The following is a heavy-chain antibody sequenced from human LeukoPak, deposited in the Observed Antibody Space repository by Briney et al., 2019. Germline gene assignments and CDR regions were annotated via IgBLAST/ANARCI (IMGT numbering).Heavy chain of an antibody. D-gene: IGHD1-26*01. V-gene: IGHV3-7*03. CDR3: AKDQVGATDDY. CDR1: GFSFNNYR. CDR2: IKQDGSEI. Sequence: PGGSLRLSCAASGFSFNNYRMNWVRQAPGKGLEWVAHIKQDGSEIYYVASVKGRFTISRDNSKNTLYLQMNSLRAEDTAVYYCAKDQVGATDDYWGQGTLVTVSS. J-gene: IGHJ4*02.